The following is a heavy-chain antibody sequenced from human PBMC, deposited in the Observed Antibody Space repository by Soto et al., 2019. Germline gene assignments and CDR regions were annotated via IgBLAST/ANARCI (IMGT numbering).Heavy chain of an antibody. CDR1: GYTFTSYD. J-gene: IGHJ6*02. Sequence: ASVKVSCKASGYTFTSYDINWVRQATGQGLEWMGWMNPNSGNTGYAQKFQGRVTMTRNTSISTAYMELSSPRSEDTAVYYCARAYFGYYGSGSYMFYGMDVWGQGTTVTVSS. CDR3: ARAYFGYYGSGSYMFYGMDV. V-gene: IGHV1-8*01. CDR2: MNPNSGNT. D-gene: IGHD3-10*01.